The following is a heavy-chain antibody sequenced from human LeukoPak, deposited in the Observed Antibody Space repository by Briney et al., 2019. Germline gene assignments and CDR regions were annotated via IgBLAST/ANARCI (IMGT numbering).Heavy chain of an antibody. D-gene: IGHD6-19*01. J-gene: IGHJ2*01. V-gene: IGHV3-23*01. CDR1: GFTSSSYT. Sequence: GGSLRLSCAASGFTSSSYTMSWVRQAPGKGLEWISVISASGGTTYYADSVKGRFTISRDNSKNTLYLQMNSLRAEDTAVYYCARAPSGWSDYWYFDLWGRGTLVTVSS. CDR3: ARAPSGWSDYWYFDL. CDR2: ISASGGTT.